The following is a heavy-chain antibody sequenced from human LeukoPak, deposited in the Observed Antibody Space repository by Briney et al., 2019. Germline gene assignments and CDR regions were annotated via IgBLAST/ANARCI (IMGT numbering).Heavy chain of an antibody. CDR3: ARGSCEQFVLFDY. D-gene: IGHD6-6*01. CDR2: IYSGGST. CDR1: GFTVSSNY. V-gene: IGHV3-53*01. Sequence: PGGSLRLSCAASGFTVSSNYMSWVRQAPGKGLEWVSVIYSGGSTYYADSVKGRFTISRDNSKNTLYLQMNSLRAEDTAVYYCARGSCEQFVLFDYWGQGTLVTVSS. J-gene: IGHJ4*02.